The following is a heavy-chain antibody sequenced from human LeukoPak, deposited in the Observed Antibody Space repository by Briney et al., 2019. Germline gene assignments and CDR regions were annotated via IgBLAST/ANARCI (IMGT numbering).Heavy chain of an antibody. CDR3: ARIYYYDSGGYYPLDY. V-gene: IGHV5-51*01. CDR1: GYSFTSYW. Sequence: GESLKISCKGSGYSFTSYWIGWVRQMPGKGLEWMGIIYPNDSDTRYSPSFQGQVTISADRSISTAYLQWNSLKASDTAMYYCARIYYYDSGGYYPLDYWGQGTLVTVSS. J-gene: IGHJ4*02. CDR2: IYPNDSDT. D-gene: IGHD3-22*01.